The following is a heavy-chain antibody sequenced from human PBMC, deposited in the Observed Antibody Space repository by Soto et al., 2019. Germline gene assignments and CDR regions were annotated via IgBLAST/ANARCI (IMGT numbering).Heavy chain of an antibody. CDR2: ISAYNGNT. CDR3: ARSGHYYYMDV. Sequence: ASVRGACNASGYTFTRDGIIWVRQTNGQGLEWMGWISAYNGNTNYAQKLQGRVTMTTDTSTSTAYMELSSLRSEDTAVYYCARSGHYYYMDVWGKGTTVTVSS. CDR1: GYTFTRDG. J-gene: IGHJ6*03. V-gene: IGHV1-18*01. D-gene: IGHD5-12*01.